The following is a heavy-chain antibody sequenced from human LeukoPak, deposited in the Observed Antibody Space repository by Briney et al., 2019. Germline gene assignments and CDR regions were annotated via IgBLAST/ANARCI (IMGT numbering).Heavy chain of an antibody. CDR1: GYTFTGYY. CDR2: INPNSGGT. CDR3: ARFGSNGWYYYYMDV. V-gene: IGHV1-2*02. D-gene: IGHD3-10*01. J-gene: IGHJ6*03. Sequence: ASVKVSCKASGYTFTGYYMHWVRQAPGQGLEWMGWINPNSGGTNYAQKFEGRVTMTRDTSISTAYMELSRLRSDDTAVYYCARFGSNGWYYYYMDVWGKGTTVTVSS.